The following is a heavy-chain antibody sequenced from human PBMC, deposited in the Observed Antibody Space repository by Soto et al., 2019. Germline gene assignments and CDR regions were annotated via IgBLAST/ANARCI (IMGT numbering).Heavy chain of an antibody. CDR3: ARIQDYGSGSSEFIDY. Sequence: SGPTLVNPTQTLTLTCTFSGFSLSTSGMCVSWIRQPPGKALEWLALIDWDDDKYYSTSLKTRPTISKDTSKNQVVLTMTNMDPVDTATYYCARIQDYGSGSSEFIDYWGQGTLVTVSS. V-gene: IGHV2-70*01. D-gene: IGHD3-10*01. CDR2: IDWDDDK. CDR1: GFSLSTSGMC. J-gene: IGHJ4*02.